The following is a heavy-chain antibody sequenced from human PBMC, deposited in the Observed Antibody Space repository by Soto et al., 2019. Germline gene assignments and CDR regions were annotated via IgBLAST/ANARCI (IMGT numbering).Heavy chain of an antibody. V-gene: IGHV3-23*01. D-gene: IGHD3-10*01. J-gene: IGHJ4*02. CDR1: GFTFSSYD. CDR2: ISGSGGST. Sequence: GGSLRLSCAASGFTFSSYDMTWVRQSPGKGLEWVSAISGSGGSTNYGDSVKGRFIISRDNSKNTLFMQMNSLRVEDTAVYYCAIRGLSKSEVRGYFDYWGRGTLVTVSS. CDR3: AIRGLSKSEVRGYFDY.